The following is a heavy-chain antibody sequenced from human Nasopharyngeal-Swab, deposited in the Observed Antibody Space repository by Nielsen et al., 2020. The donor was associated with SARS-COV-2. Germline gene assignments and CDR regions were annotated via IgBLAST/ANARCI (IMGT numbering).Heavy chain of an antibody. CDR1: GFTFNNYW. D-gene: IGHD6-13*01. CDR2: ISGSGGST. Sequence: ESLNISCAASGFTFNNYWMHWVRQAPGKGLEWVSTISGSGGSTNYADSVKGRFTISRDNSENTLYLQMNSLRAEDTAVYYCANRRGSSWHPYCFDYWGQGTLVTVSS. J-gene: IGHJ4*02. CDR3: ANRRGSSWHPYCFDY. V-gene: IGHV3-23*01.